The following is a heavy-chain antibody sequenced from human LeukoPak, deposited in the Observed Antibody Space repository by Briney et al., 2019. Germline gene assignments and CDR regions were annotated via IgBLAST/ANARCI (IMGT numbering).Heavy chain of an antibody. Sequence: ASVKVSCKASGYTFTSYYMHWVRQAPGQGLEWMGIINPSGGSTSYAQKFQGRVTMTRDTSTSTVYMELSSLRSEDTAVYYCARDLGYCSSTSCPEGWFDPWGQGTLVTVFS. V-gene: IGHV1-46*01. CDR3: ARDLGYCSSTSCPEGWFDP. D-gene: IGHD2-2*01. CDR2: INPSGGST. CDR1: GYTFTSYY. J-gene: IGHJ5*02.